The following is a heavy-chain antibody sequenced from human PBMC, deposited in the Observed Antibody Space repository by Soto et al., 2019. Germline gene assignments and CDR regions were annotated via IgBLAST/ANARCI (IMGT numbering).Heavy chain of an antibody. CDR3: ASTDYYGSGSYYDDAFDI. Sequence: EVQLVETGGGLIQPGGSLRLSCEASGFTVSSNYMSWVRQAPGKGLEWVSVIYSGGSTYYADSVKGRFTISRDNSKNTLYLQMNSLRAEDTAVYYCASTDYYGSGSYYDDAFDIWGQGTMVTVSS. D-gene: IGHD3-10*01. J-gene: IGHJ3*02. CDR2: IYSGGST. V-gene: IGHV3-53*02. CDR1: GFTVSSNY.